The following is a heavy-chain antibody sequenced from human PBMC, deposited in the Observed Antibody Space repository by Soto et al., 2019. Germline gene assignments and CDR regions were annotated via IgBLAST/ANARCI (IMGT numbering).Heavy chain of an antibody. D-gene: IGHD3-16*01. Sequence: QVQLQESGPGLVKPSGTLSLTCAASSGSIVTTNWWSWVRQSPGRGLQWIGDIYHSGSPKYNPSLKFRVSISIDKSKDRFFLNMTSVTAADTAVYYCARKPDFATAKVGGGYVFDVWGQGTMVTVSS. V-gene: IGHV4-4*02. CDR2: IYHSGSP. J-gene: IGHJ3*01. CDR1: SGSIVTTNW. CDR3: ARKPDFATAKVGGGYVFDV.